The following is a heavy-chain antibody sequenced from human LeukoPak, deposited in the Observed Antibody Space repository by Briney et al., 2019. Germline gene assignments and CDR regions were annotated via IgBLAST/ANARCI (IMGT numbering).Heavy chain of an antibody. D-gene: IGHD3-16*01. J-gene: IGHJ4*02. Sequence: GESLKISCQTSGYIFTTYWIGWVRQMPGKGLEWIGIIYPGDSDTRYSPSFQGQVTISADKSINTAYLQWSSLKASDTAMYYCARPHTLGRITKYYFDYWGQGTLVTVPS. CDR1: GYIFTTYW. CDR3: ARPHTLGRITKYYFDY. V-gene: IGHV5-51*01. CDR2: IYPGDSDT.